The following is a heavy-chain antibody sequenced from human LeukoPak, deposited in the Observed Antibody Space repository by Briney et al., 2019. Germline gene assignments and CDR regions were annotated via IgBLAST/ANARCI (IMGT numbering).Heavy chain of an antibody. V-gene: IGHV4-34*01. Sequence: SETLSLTCAVYGGSLSGYYWSWIRQPPGKGLEWIGEINHSGSTNYNPSLKTRVTISVDTSKNQFSLKLSSVTAAVTAVYYCARGQILFDPWGQGTLVTVSS. CDR2: INHSGST. J-gene: IGHJ5*02. CDR1: GGSLSGYY. CDR3: ARGQILFDP.